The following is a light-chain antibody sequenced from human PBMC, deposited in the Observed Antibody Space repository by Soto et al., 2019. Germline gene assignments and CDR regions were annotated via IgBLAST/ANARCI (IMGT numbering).Light chain of an antibody. CDR2: DVT. Sequence: QSGLTQPACVSGSPGQSIAISCTGTSSDVGGYNYVSWYQQHPGKAPKLIIFDVTNRPSGVSDRFSGSKSGSTASLTISGLQADDEADYYCTSFAGSGTYVFGTGTKVTVL. V-gene: IGLV2-14*01. CDR3: TSFAGSGTYV. CDR1: SSDVGGYNY. J-gene: IGLJ1*01.